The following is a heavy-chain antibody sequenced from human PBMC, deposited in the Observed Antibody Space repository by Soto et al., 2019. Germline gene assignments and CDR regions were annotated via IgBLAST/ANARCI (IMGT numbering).Heavy chain of an antibody. D-gene: IGHD6-19*01. Sequence: EVQLVESGGGLVQPGGSLRLSCAASGFTFSSYAMHWVRQAPGKGLECVSAISSNGGSTYYANSVKGRFTISRDNSQNTLYLQMGSLRAEDMAVYYCARVSGWYDYWGQGTLVTVSS. CDR1: GFTFSSYA. CDR3: ARVSGWYDY. J-gene: IGHJ4*02. CDR2: ISSNGGST. V-gene: IGHV3-64*01.